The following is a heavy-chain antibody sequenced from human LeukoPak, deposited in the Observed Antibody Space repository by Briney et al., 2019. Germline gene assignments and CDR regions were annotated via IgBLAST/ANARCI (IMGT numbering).Heavy chain of an antibody. CDR1: GFTFSSYW. V-gene: IGHV3-7*01. CDR2: IKQDGSGK. CDR3: ARTSGLF. D-gene: IGHD3-10*01. Sequence: GGSLRLSCAASGFTFSSYWMNWVRQSPGKGLEWVADIKQDGSGKYYVDSVKGRFTISRDNAKNSLYLQMDSLRGEDTAVYYCARTSGLFWGQGTLVTVSS. J-gene: IGHJ4*02.